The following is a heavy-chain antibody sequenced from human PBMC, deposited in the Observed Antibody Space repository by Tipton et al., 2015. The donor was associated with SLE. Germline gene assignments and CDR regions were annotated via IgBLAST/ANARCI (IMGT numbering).Heavy chain of an antibody. CDR2: IYYSGST. CDR3: ARGAPGCSGGSCYLNWFDL. V-gene: IGHV4-59*01. D-gene: IGHD2-15*01. CDR1: GGSISGYY. J-gene: IGHJ5*02. Sequence: TLSLTCTVSGGSISGYYWSWIRQPPGKGLEWIGYIYYSGSTNYNPSLKSRVTISVDTSKNQFSLKLTSVTAADTAVYYCARGAPGCSGGSCYLNWFDLWGQGTLVTVSS.